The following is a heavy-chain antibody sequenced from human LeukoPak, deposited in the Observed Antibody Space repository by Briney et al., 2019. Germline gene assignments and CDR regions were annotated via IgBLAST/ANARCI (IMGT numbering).Heavy chain of an antibody. J-gene: IGHJ6*03. D-gene: IGHD3-22*01. CDR3: ARLMVVSYCDSSGYYYVKYYYYMDV. Sequence: PSETLSLICTVSGGSISSSSYYWGWIRQPPGKGLEWIGSIYYSGSTYYNPSLKSRVTISVDTSKNQFSLKLSSVTAADTAVYYCARLMVVSYCDSSGYYYVKYYYYMDVWGKGTTVTVSS. V-gene: IGHV4-39*01. CDR2: IYYSGST. CDR1: GGSISSSSYY.